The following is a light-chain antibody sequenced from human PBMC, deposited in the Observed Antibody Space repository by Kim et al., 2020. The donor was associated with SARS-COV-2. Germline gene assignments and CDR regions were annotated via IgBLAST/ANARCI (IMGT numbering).Light chain of an antibody. CDR2: DNH. Sequence: GPKGTVSGSGSSANIGNNYVSWYQQRPGTAPKLLIYDNHKRPSGIPDRFSGSKSGTSATLGITGLQTGDEADYYCGTWDSSLSAHVFGTGTKVTVL. J-gene: IGLJ1*01. V-gene: IGLV1-51*01. CDR1: SANIGNNY. CDR3: GTWDSSLSAHV.